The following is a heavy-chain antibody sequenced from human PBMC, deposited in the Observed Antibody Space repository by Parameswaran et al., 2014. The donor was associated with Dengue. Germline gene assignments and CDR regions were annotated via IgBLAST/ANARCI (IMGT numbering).Heavy chain of an antibody. J-gene: IGHJ4*02. Sequence: VRQAPGKGLEWIGYIYYSGSTYYNPSLKSRVTISVDTSKNQFSLKLSSVTAADTAVYYCARDYYYDSSGFVDYWGQGTLVTVSS. CDR2: IYYSGST. D-gene: IGHD3-22*01. CDR3: ARDYYYDSSGFVDY. V-gene: IGHV4-30-4*01.